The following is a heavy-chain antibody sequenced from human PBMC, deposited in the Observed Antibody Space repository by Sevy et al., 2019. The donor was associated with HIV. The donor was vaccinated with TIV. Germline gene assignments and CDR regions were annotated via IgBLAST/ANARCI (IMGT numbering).Heavy chain of an antibody. CDR3: ARDLTGYYGSGSYEY. CDR1: GFTFSSYD. V-gene: IGHV3-48*03. J-gene: IGHJ4*02. CDR2: ISSSGSSI. D-gene: IGHD3-10*01. Sequence: GGSLRLSCTASGFTFSSYDMNWVRQAPGKGLEWVSKISSSGSSIYYADSVKGRFTISRDNAKNSLYLQMNSLRAEDTAVYYCARDLTGYYGSGSYEYWGQGTLVTVSS.